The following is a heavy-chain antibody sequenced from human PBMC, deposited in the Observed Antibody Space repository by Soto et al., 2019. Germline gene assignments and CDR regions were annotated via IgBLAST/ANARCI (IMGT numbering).Heavy chain of an antibody. J-gene: IGHJ1*01. V-gene: IGHV3-21*01. CDR3: ARDISLVLAGFPQSAECFQH. CDR1: GFTFSSYS. Sequence: GGSLRLSCAASGFTFSSYSMNWVRQAPGKGLEWVSSISSSSSYIYYADSVKGRFTISRDNAKNSLYLQMNSLRAEDTAVYYCARDISLVLAGFPQSAECFQHWGQGTLVTVSS. D-gene: IGHD6-13*01. CDR2: ISSSSSYI.